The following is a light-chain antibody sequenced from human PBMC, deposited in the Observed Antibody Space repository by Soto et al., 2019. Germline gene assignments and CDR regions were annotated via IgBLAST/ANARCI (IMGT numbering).Light chain of an antibody. CDR2: DSS. Sequence: EIVLTQSPATLSLSPGESATLSCRASQTVYSFLAWYQQKPGQAPRLLIYDSSNRATDIPARFSGSGSGTDFPLTISSLEPEDFAVYYCQQRSDWPTFGGGTRVEIK. V-gene: IGKV3-11*01. J-gene: IGKJ4*01. CDR3: QQRSDWPT. CDR1: QTVYSF.